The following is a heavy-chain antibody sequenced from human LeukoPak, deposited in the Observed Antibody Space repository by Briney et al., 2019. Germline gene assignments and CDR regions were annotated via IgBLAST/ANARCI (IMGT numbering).Heavy chain of an antibody. CDR3: AKDISSGIKTGYYFDY. Sequence: PGGSLRLSCAASGFTFDDYAMHWVRHAPGKGLEWVSGISWNSGSIGYADSVKGRFTISRDNAKNSLYLQMNSLRAEDTALYYCAKDISSGIKTGYYFDYWGQGTLVTVSS. CDR2: ISWNSGSI. V-gene: IGHV3-9*01. J-gene: IGHJ4*02. CDR1: GFTFDDYA. D-gene: IGHD3-22*01.